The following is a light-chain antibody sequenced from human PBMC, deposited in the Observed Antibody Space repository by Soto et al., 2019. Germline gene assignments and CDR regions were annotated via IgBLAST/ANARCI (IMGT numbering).Light chain of an antibody. CDR3: KQYGRSPFT. CDR2: GAS. J-gene: IGKJ3*01. CDR1: QSVSSNN. Sequence: EIVLTQSPGTLSLSPGARATLSCRASQSVSSNNLAWYQQRPGQAPRVVIYGASTRATGIPERFSGSGSGTDYTLTISRLEPEDFAVYYCKQYGRSPFTFGPGTKVDI. V-gene: IGKV3-20*01.